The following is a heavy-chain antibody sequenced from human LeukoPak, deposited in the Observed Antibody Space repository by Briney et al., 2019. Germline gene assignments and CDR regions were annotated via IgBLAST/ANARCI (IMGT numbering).Heavy chain of an antibody. Sequence: SETLSLTCTVSGGSISSYYWSWIRQPPGKGLEWIGYIYYSGSTNYNPSLTSRVTTSVDTSKNQFSLKLSSVTAADTAVYYCARDQQGYYFDYWGQGTLVTVSS. J-gene: IGHJ4*02. CDR1: GGSISSYY. CDR3: ARDQQGYYFDY. CDR2: IYYSGST. V-gene: IGHV4-59*01.